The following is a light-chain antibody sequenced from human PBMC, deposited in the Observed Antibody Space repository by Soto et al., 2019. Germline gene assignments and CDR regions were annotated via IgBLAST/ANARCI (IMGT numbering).Light chain of an antibody. J-gene: IGKJ4*01. V-gene: IGKV3-15*01. CDR2: GAS. Sequence: EIVMTQSPATLSVSPGERATLSCRASQSVSSTLAWYQQKPGQAPRLLLYGASTRATGIPARFSGSGTGTEFTLTITGLQSEDFAVYYCQQYNNWPPEVTFDGGTKVDIK. CDR1: QSVSST. CDR3: QQYNNWPPEVT.